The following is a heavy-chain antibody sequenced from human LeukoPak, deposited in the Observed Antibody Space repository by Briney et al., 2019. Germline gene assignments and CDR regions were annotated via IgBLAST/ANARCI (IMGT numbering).Heavy chain of an antibody. J-gene: IGHJ4*02. Sequence: SETLSLTCTVSGGSISSSSYYWGWIRQPPGKGLEWIGRIFETGLSNYNPSLKSRVTMSVDTSKNHFSLTLRSVTAADTAVYYCGRGSLKIDYWGQGILVTVSS. CDR3: GRGSLKIDY. V-gene: IGHV4-39*07. CDR1: GGSISSSSYY. CDR2: IFETGLS.